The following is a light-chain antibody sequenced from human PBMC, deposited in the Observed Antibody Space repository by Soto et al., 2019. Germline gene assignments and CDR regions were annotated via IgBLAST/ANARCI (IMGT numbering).Light chain of an antibody. CDR3: QSYAGSNTYV. V-gene: IGLV2-8*01. Sequence: QSALTQPPSASGSPGQSVTISCTGTKNDIGVYDFVSWYQHHPGKAPRLIIYEVVQRPSGVPDRFSGSKSGNTASLTVSGLQAAYEADYFCQSYAGSNTYVFGSGTKLTVL. J-gene: IGLJ1*01. CDR1: KNDIGVYDF. CDR2: EVV.